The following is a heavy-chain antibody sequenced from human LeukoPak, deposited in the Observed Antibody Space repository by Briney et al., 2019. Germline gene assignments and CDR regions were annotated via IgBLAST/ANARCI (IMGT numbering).Heavy chain of an antibody. Sequence: GGSLRLSCAASGYTFSSYAMNWVRQAPGKGLEWVSVISDTGGATYYSDSVKGRFTISRDNSKNTVYVQMNSLRAEDTAVYYCARAGYNIIDYWGQGTLVTVSS. V-gene: IGHV3-23*01. CDR2: ISDTGGAT. CDR3: ARAGYNIIDY. J-gene: IGHJ4*02. CDR1: GYTFSSYA. D-gene: IGHD5-12*01.